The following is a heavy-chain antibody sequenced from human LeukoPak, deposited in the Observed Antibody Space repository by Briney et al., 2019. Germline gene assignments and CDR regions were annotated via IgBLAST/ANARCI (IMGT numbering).Heavy chain of an antibody. V-gene: IGHV1-2*02. J-gene: IGHJ4*02. CDR2: INPNSGGT. CDR3: AREGPASSGWYKVFDY. D-gene: IGHD6-19*01. CDR1: GYTFTGYY. Sequence: GASVKVSCKASGYTFTGYYMHWVRQAPGQGLEWMGWINPNSGGTNYAQKFQGRVTMTRDTSISTAYMELSRLRSDDTAVYYCAREGPASSGWYKVFDYWAREPWSPSPQ.